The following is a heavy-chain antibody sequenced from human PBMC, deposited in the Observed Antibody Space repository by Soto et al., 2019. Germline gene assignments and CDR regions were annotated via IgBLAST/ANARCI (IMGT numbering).Heavy chain of an antibody. CDR1: GGSISSYY. Sequence: SETLSLTCTVSGGSISSYYWSWIRQPPGKGLEWIGYIYYSGSTNYNPSLRSRVTISVDTSKNQFSLKLSSVTAADTAVYYCARNLDYDFWSGSFDPWGQGTLVTVSS. CDR2: IYYSGST. CDR3: ARNLDYDFWSGSFDP. V-gene: IGHV4-59*01. J-gene: IGHJ5*02. D-gene: IGHD3-3*01.